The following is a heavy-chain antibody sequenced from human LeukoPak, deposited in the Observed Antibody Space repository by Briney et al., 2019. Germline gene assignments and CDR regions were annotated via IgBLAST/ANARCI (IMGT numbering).Heavy chain of an antibody. V-gene: IGHV3-23*01. CDR1: GFTFSSYA. J-gene: IGHJ4*02. CDR3: AKGNTGSGKYYFDY. CDR2: ISGSGGST. D-gene: IGHD3-10*01. Sequence: GGSLRLSCAASGFTFSSYAMSWVRQAPGKGLEWASAISGSGGSTYYADSVKGRFTISRDNSKNTLYLQMNSLRAEDTAVYYCAKGNTGSGKYYFDYWGQGTLVTVSS.